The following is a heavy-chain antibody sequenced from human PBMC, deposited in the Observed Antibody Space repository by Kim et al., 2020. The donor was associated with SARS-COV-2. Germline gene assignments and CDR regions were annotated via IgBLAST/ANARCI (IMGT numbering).Heavy chain of an antibody. V-gene: IGHV3-23*03. CDR3: AKWVGQWLPPGAWFDP. J-gene: IGHJ5*02. Sequence: VKGRFTISRDKSKNTMYLQVNSLRAEDTALYYSAKWVGQWLPPGAWFDPWGQGTLVTVSS. D-gene: IGHD6-19*01.